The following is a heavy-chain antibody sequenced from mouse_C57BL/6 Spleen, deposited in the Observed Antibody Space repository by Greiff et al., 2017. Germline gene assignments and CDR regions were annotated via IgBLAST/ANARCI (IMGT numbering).Heavy chain of an antibody. CDR1: GYTFTDYN. D-gene: IGHD1-1*01. V-gene: IGHV1-22*01. Sequence: SGPELVKPGASVKMSCKASGYTFTDYNMHWVKQSHGKSLEWIGYINPNNGGTSYNQKFKGKATLTVNKSSSTAYMELRSLTSEDSAVYYCASNYYGSILFAYWGQGTLVTVSA. J-gene: IGHJ3*01. CDR3: ASNYYGSILFAY. CDR2: INPNNGGT.